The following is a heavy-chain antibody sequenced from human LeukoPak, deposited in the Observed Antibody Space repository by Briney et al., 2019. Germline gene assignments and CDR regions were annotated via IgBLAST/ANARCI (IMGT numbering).Heavy chain of an antibody. J-gene: IGHJ5*02. D-gene: IGHD6-6*01. V-gene: IGHV4-30-2*01. CDR3: AKMSSSSNWFDP. Sequence: SETLSLTCAVSGGSMSSGGYSWSWIRQPPGKGLEFIGYIYRSGTTYYDPSLKSRLTISVDRSENQLSLKLTSVTAADTAVYYCAKMSSSSNWFDPWGQGILVTVSS. CDR2: IYRSGTT. CDR1: GGSMSSGGYS.